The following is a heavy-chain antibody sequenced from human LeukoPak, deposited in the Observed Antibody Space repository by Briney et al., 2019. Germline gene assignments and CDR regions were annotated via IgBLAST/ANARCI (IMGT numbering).Heavy chain of an antibody. CDR3: AKVTYYYDSSNYYSVGYFDY. Sequence: GGSLRLSCAASGFTFSSYSMNWVRQAPGKGLEWVSYISSSSSTIYYADSVKGRFTISRDNAKNSLYLQMNSLRAEDTAVYYCAKVTYYYDSSNYYSVGYFDYWGQGTLVTVSS. V-gene: IGHV3-48*01. CDR2: ISSSSSTI. CDR1: GFTFSSYS. D-gene: IGHD3-22*01. J-gene: IGHJ4*02.